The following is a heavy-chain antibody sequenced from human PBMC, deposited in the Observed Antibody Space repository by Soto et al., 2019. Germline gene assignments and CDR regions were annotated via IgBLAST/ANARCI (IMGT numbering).Heavy chain of an antibody. V-gene: IGHV4-61*01. CDR2: VYYSGST. CDR3: ARRRHYAILTDYHPNHLSLDF. CDR1: GGPLSSGSYY. Sequence: SETLSLRCAVSGGPLSSGSYYWSWIRQTPGRGLEWIAYVYYSGSTHYNPSLKSRVTISVDTSKNQFSLKLRSVSAADTAVYYYARRRHYAILTDYHPNHLSLDFWGQGTLVTVSS. D-gene: IGHD3-9*01. J-gene: IGHJ4*02.